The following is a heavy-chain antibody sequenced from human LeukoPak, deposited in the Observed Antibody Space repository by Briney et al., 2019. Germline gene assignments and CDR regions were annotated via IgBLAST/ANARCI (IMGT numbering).Heavy chain of an antibody. D-gene: IGHD3-10*01. V-gene: IGHV4-39*07. CDR3: AREGYYYGSGSYYKSAANWFDP. Sequence: SETLSLTCTVSGDSISTTFYYWGWIRQPPGKGLEWIGSVYHNGDTYYNPSLKSRVTISVDTSKNQFSLRVNSVTAADTAVYYCAREGYYYGSGSYYKSAANWFDPWGQGTLVTVSS. CDR2: VYHNGDT. CDR1: GDSISTTFYY. J-gene: IGHJ5*02.